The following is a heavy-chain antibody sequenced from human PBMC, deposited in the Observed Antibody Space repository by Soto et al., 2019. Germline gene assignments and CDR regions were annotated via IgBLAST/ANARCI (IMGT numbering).Heavy chain of an antibody. CDR1: GFTFSSYS. J-gene: IGHJ4*02. Sequence: EVQLVESGGGPVKPGGSLRLSCAASGFTFSSYSMNWVRQAPGKGLEWVSSISSSSSYIYYADSVKGRFTISRDNAKNSLYLQMNSLRAEDTAVYYCARAQGAIAAAGTNYWGQGTLVTVSS. CDR3: ARAQGAIAAAGTNY. CDR2: ISSSSSYI. V-gene: IGHV3-21*01. D-gene: IGHD6-13*01.